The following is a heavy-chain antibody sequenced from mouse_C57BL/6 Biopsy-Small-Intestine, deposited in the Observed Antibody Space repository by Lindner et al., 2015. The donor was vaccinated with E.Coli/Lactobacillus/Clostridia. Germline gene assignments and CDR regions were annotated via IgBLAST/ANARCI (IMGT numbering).Heavy chain of an antibody. CDR3: TRSDYYGSRSFDY. J-gene: IGHJ2*01. Sequence: VQLQESGPELVKPGASVTLSCKASGYTFTDYEMHWVKQTPVHGLEWIGAIDPETGGTAYNQKFKGKAILTADKSSSTAYMELRSLTSEDSAVYYCTRSDYYGSRSFDYWGQGTTLTVSS. CDR2: IDPETGGT. D-gene: IGHD1-1*01. CDR1: GYTFTDYE. V-gene: IGHV1-15*01.